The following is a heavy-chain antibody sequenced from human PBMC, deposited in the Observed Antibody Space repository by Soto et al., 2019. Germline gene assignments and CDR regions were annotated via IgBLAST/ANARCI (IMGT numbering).Heavy chain of an antibody. V-gene: IGHV3-23*01. CDR2: VSGSAGTT. J-gene: IGHJ3*01. CDR3: ARVQGTARNAFDV. D-gene: IGHD6-6*01. CDR1: GLTFSIYV. Sequence: EVQLLESGGGLVQPGGSLRLSCEASGLTFSIYVMTWVRQAPGKGLEWVSAVSGSAGTTYYADSVKGRFSISRDNSKNTLYLQMNSLTADDAAMYYCARVQGTARNAFDVWGHGTMVTVSS.